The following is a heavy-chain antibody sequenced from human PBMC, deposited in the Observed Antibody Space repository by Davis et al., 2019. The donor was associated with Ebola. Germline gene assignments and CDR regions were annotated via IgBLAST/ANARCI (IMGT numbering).Heavy chain of an antibody. D-gene: IGHD6-6*01. CDR1: GFTFSSYS. Sequence: GGSLRLSCAASGFTFSSYSMNWVRQAPGKGLEWVSYISSSSSTIYYADSVKGRFTISRDNSKNTLYLQMTSLRAEDTAVYYCASGLVGNWGQGTLVTVSS. CDR2: ISSSSSTI. CDR3: ASGLVGN. J-gene: IGHJ4*02. V-gene: IGHV3-48*01.